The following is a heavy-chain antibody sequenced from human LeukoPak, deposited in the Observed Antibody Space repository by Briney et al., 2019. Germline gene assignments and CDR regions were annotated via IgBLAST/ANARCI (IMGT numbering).Heavy chain of an antibody. V-gene: IGHV4-34*01. CDR1: GGSFSGYY. CDR2: INHSGNT. Sequence: SETLSLTCAVYGGSFSGYYWSWIRQAPGKGLEWIGEINHSGNTNYNPSLKSRVTISLDTSKNQFSLKLSSVTAADTAVYYCARHLWVGHFDYWGQGTLVTVSS. J-gene: IGHJ4*02. D-gene: IGHD3-3*02. CDR3: ARHLWVGHFDY.